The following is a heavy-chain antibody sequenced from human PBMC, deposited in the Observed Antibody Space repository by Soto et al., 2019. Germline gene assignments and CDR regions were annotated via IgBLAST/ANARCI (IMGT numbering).Heavy chain of an antibody. V-gene: IGHV1-69*13. CDR1: GVTFSSYA. D-gene: IGHD2-21*02. J-gene: IGHJ6*02. CDR3: ARGGIRIVVVTAIPDGMDV. CDR2: IIPIFGTA. Sequence: ASVKVSCKASGVTFSSYAISWVRQAPGQGLEWMGGIIPIFGTANYAQKFQGRVTITADESTSTAYMELSSLRSEDTAVYYCARGGIRIVVVTAIPDGMDVWGQGTTVTVSS.